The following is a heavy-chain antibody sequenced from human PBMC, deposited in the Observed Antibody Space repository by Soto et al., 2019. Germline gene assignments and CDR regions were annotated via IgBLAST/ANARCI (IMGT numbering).Heavy chain of an antibody. CDR3: ARGRPIRIFGLLLDTPRETRGGPFDY. Sequence: QVQLQQWGAGLLKPSETLSLTCAVYGGSFSGYYWSWIRQPPGKGLEWIGEINHSGSTNYNPSLKRRGTLTRDTSKNQFSLKAGFVTGPDKGVHSCARGRPIRIFGLLLDTPRETRGGPFDYWGQGTLVTVSS. J-gene: IGHJ4*02. V-gene: IGHV4-34*01. CDR1: GGSFSGYY. CDR2: INHSGST. D-gene: IGHD3-3*01.